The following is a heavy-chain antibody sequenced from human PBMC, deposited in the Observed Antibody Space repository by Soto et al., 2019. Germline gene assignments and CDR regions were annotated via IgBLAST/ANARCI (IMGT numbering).Heavy chain of an antibody. CDR2: INPNSGGT. CDR1: GYTFTGYY. Sequence: QVQLVQSGAEVKKPGASVKVSCKASGYTFTGYYMHWVRQAPGQGLEWMGWINPNSGGTNYAQKFQGWVPMTRDTSFSTAYMELSRLRSDDTAVYYCARDIGYCSGGSCRDNWFDPWGQGTLVTVSS. D-gene: IGHD2-15*01. V-gene: IGHV1-2*04. J-gene: IGHJ5*02. CDR3: ARDIGYCSGGSCRDNWFDP.